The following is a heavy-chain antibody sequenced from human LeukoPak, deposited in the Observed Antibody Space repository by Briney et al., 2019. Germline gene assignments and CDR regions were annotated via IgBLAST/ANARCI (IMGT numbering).Heavy chain of an antibody. CDR3: AKDESIAAAGYYFDS. J-gene: IGHJ4*02. Sequence: PGGSLRLSCAASGFTFSTYGMHWVRQAPGKGLEWVAVIANDGRDKKYVDSVKGRFTISRDNSKNTLYLQMSSLRAEDTAVYYCAKDESIAAAGYYFDSWGQGTLVTVSS. V-gene: IGHV3-30*18. D-gene: IGHD6-13*01. CDR2: IANDGRDK. CDR1: GFTFSTYG.